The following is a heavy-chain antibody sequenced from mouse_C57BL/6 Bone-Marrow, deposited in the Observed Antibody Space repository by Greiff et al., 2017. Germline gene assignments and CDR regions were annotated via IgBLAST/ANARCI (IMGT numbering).Heavy chain of an antibody. CDR1: GYTFTDYE. J-gene: IGHJ3*01. Sequence: VQLQQSGAELVRPGASVTLSCKASGYTFTDYEMHWVKQTPVHGLEWIGAIDPETGGTAYNQKFKGKAILTADKSSSAAYMELRSLTSEDSAVYYCTRNLITTVVDWFAYWGQGTLVTVSA. CDR3: TRNLITTVVDWFAY. V-gene: IGHV1-15*01. D-gene: IGHD1-1*01. CDR2: IDPETGGT.